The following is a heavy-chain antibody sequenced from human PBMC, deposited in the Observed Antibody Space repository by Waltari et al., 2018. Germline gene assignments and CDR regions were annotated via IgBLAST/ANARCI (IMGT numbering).Heavy chain of an antibody. CDR3: ARDKADLIDY. CDR2: ISSSSSYI. Sequence: EVQLVESGGGLVKPGGSLRLSCAASGFTFSSYSMNWVRQAPGKGLEWVSSISSSSSYIYYADSVKGRFTISRDNSKNTLYLQMNSLRAEDTAVYYCARDKADLIDYWGQGTLVTVSS. J-gene: IGHJ4*02. D-gene: IGHD6-19*01. V-gene: IGHV3-21*01. CDR1: GFTFSSYS.